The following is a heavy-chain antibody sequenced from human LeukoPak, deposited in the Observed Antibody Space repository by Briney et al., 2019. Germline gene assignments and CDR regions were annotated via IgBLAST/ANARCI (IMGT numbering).Heavy chain of an antibody. CDR2: IIPIFGTA. CDR3: ARGYCSGGSCYPPPWFDP. CDR1: GGTFSSYA. V-gene: IGHV1-69*06. J-gene: IGHJ5*02. D-gene: IGHD2-15*01. Sequence: ASVKVSCKASGGTFSSYAISWVRQAPGQGLEWMGGIIPIFGTANYAQKFQGRVTITADKSTSTAYMELSSLRSEDTAVYYCARGYCSGGSCYPPPWFDPWGQGTLVTVSS.